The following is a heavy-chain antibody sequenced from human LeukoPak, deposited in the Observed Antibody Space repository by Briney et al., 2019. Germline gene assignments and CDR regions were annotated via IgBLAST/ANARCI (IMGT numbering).Heavy chain of an antibody. V-gene: IGHV3-23*01. J-gene: IGHJ4*02. Sequence: GSLRLSCAASGFTFSSYAMSWVRQAPGKGLEWDSAISGSGGSTYYADSVKGRFTISRDNSKNTLYLQMNGLRAEDTAVYYCARDKAGGLDYWGQGTLVTVSS. CDR2: ISGSGGST. D-gene: IGHD3-16*01. CDR1: GFTFSSYA. CDR3: ARDKAGGLDY.